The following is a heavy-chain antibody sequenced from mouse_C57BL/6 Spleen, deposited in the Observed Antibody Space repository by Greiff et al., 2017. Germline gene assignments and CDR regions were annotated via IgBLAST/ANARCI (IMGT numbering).Heavy chain of an antibody. CDR2: INPGNGGT. Sequence: VQLVQSGTELVKPGASVKLSCTASGYTFTSYWMHWVKQRPGQGLEWIGNINPGNGGTNYNEKFKSKATLTVDTSSSTAYMQLSSLTSEDSAVYYCARKGYSNSFADWGQGTLVTVSA. D-gene: IGHD2-5*01. J-gene: IGHJ3*01. V-gene: IGHV1-53*01. CDR3: ARKGYSNSFAD. CDR1: GYTFTSYW.